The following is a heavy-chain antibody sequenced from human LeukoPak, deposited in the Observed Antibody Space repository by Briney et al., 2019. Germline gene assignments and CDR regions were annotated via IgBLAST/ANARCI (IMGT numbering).Heavy chain of an antibody. D-gene: IGHD1-26*01. J-gene: IGHJ4*02. CDR3: AHRRGGSFNFDY. Sequence: SGPTLVKPTQTLTLTCTFSGFSLSTSGVGVGWXXXXXXXXXXWLALIYWDDDKRYSPSLKSRLTITKDTSKNQVVLTMTNMDPVDTATYYCAHRRGGSFNFDYWGQGTLVTVSS. V-gene: IGHV2-5*02. CDR2: IYWDDDK. CDR1: GFSLSTSGVG.